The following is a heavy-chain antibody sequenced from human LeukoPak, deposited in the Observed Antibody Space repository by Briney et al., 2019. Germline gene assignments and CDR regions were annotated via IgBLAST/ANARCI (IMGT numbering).Heavy chain of an antibody. D-gene: IGHD1-26*01. CDR1: GGSISSGDYY. V-gene: IGHV4-30-4*08. CDR2: IYYSGST. J-gene: IGHJ3*02. Sequence: SQTLSLTCTVSGGSISSGDYYWSWIRQPPGKGLEWIGYIYYSGSTYYNPSPKSRVTISVDTSKNQFSLKLSSVTAADTAVYYCASQAGSYYFRAFDIWGQGTMVTVSS. CDR3: ASQAGSYYFRAFDI.